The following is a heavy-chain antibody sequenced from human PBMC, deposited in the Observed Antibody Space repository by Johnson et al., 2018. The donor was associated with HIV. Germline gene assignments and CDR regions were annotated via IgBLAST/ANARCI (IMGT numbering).Heavy chain of an antibody. CDR1: GFTFSSYG. D-gene: IGHD3-22*01. Sequence: QVQLVESGGGVVRSGGSLRLSCAASGFTFSSYGMHWVRQAPGKGLAWVAFIRFDGSDKYYADSAQGRFTISRDNSKNTLYLQMNSLRTEDTAVYYCARGRGFHYYDSRDYSDDAFDIWGQGTMVTVSS. V-gene: IGHV3-30*02. CDR2: IRFDGSDK. CDR3: ARGRGFHYYDSRDYSDDAFDI. J-gene: IGHJ3*02.